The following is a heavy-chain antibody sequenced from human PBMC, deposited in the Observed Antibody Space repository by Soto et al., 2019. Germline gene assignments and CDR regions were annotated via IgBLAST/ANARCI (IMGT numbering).Heavy chain of an antibody. D-gene: IGHD2-2*01. CDR3: ARGLLNGLLGYCSSTSCSGMDV. V-gene: IGHV3-48*03. J-gene: IGHJ6*02. Sequence: GGSLRLSXAASGFTFSSYEMNWVRQAPGKGLEWVSYISSSGSTIYYADSVKGRFTISRDNAKNSLYLQMNSLRAEDTAVYYCARGLLNGLLGYCSSTSCSGMDVWGQGTTVTVSS. CDR2: ISSSGSTI. CDR1: GFTFSSYE.